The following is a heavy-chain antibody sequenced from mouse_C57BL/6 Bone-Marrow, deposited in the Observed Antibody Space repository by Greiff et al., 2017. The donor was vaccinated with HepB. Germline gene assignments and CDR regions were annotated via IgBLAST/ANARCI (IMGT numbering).Heavy chain of an antibody. CDR1: GFTFSSYA. CDR3: ARDSSGPNY. D-gene: IGHD3-2*02. V-gene: IGHV5-4*01. CDR2: ISDGGSYT. Sequence: EVQLVESGGGLVKPGGSLKLSCAASGFTFSSYAMSWVRQTPEKRLEWVATISDGGSYTYYPDNVKGRFTISRDNAKNNLYLQMSHLKSEDTAMYYCARDSSGPNYWGQGTLVTVSA. J-gene: IGHJ3*01.